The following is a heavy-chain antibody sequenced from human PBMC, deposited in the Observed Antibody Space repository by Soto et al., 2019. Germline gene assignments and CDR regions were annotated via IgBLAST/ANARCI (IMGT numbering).Heavy chain of an antibody. CDR1: GYTFTGYY. Sequence: ASVKVSCKASGYTFTGYYMHWVRQAPGQGLEWMGWINPNSGGTNYAQKFQGWVTTTRDTSISTAYMELSRLRSDDTAVYYCARDYYDSSGYYVLDYWGQGTLVTVSS. CDR2: INPNSGGT. V-gene: IGHV1-2*04. CDR3: ARDYYDSSGYYVLDY. D-gene: IGHD3-22*01. J-gene: IGHJ4*02.